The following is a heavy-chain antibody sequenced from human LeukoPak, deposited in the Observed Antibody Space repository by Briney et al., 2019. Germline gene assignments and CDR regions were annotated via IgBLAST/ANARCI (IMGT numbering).Heavy chain of an antibody. V-gene: IGHV3-23*01. CDR2: ISGSGGST. D-gene: IGHD6-13*01. CDR1: GFTFSSYG. J-gene: IGHJ4*02. CDR3: AILPIAAAGVNLDY. Sequence: GGPLRLSCAASGFTFSSYGMSWVRQAPGKGLEWVSAISGSGGSTYYADSVKGRFTISRDNSKNTLYLQMNSLRAEDTAVYYCAILPIAAAGVNLDYWGQGTLVTVSS.